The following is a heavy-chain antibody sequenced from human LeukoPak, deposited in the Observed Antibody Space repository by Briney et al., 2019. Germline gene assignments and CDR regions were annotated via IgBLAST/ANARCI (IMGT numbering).Heavy chain of an antibody. J-gene: IGHJ4*02. CDR3: ARGSGSYLDY. Sequence: SETLSLTCAVYGGSFSGYYWSWIRQPPGKGLEWIGEINHSGSTNYNPSLKSRVTISVDTSKNQFSLKLSSVTAADTAVYYCARGSGSYLDYWGQGTLVTLSS. D-gene: IGHD1-26*01. CDR2: INHSGST. V-gene: IGHV4-34*01. CDR1: GGSFSGYY.